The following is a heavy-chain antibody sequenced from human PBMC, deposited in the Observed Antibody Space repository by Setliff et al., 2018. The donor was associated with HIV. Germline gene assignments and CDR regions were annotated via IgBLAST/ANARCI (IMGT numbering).Heavy chain of an antibody. CDR2: IDSNNGNR. CDR1: GYSLSTYA. CDR3: ARVQTMAVAGTQYYYMDV. D-gene: IGHD6-19*01. J-gene: IGHJ6*03. Sequence: GASVKVSCKASGYSLSTYAISWVRQAPGQGLEWMGWIDSNNGNRNFAQKFQGRVSIARDTSASTAYMELSSLRSEDTAVYYCARVQTMAVAGTQYYYMDVWGKGTTVTVSS. V-gene: IGHV1-18*01.